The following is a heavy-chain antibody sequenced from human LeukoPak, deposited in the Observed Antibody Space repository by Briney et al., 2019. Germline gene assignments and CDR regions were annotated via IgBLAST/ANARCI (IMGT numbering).Heavy chain of an antibody. J-gene: IGHJ4*02. V-gene: IGHV3-7*03. CDR2: IKQDGSEK. D-gene: IGHD3-9*01. Sequence: PGGSLRLSCAASGFTFSTYWMSWVRQAPGKGLEWLGNIKQDGSEKYYVDSVKGRFTISRDNAKNSMYMQMNSLRAEDTAVYYCARERSYDILTGYYHGDNFDYWGQGTLVTVSS. CDR3: ARERSYDILTGYYHGDNFDY. CDR1: GFTFSTYW.